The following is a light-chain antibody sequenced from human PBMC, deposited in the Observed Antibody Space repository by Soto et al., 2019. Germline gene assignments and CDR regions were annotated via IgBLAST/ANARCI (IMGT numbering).Light chain of an antibody. CDR3: QQYGSAPPT. CDR1: QSVSSSY. CDR2: GAS. Sequence: EIVMTQSPATLSVSPGGRATLSCRASQSVSSSYLAWYQQKPGQAPRLLIYGASSRATGISDRFSGSGSGTDFTLTISRLEPEDFAVYYCQQYGSAPPTFGQGTKVDIK. J-gene: IGKJ1*01. V-gene: IGKV3-20*01.